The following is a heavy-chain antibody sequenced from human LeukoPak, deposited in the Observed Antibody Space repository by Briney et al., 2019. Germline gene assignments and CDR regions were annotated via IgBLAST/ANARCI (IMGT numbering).Heavy chain of an antibody. CDR2: ITPIFGTP. CDR1: GGTFSSST. Sequence: SVKVSCKASGGTFSSSTISWVRQAPGQGLEWMGGITPIFGTPNYAQKFQGRVTITAVESMSTAYMELSSLRSEDTAVYYCARGWLAETTVVTPYNYWGQGTLVTVSS. D-gene: IGHD2-21*02. V-gene: IGHV1-69*13. CDR3: ARGWLAETTVVTPYNY. J-gene: IGHJ4*02.